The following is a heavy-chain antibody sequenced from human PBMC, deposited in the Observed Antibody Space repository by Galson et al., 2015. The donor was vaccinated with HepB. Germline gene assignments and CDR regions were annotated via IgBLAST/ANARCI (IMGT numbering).Heavy chain of an antibody. CDR3: ARDYYGSGSYYKGSDY. D-gene: IGHD3-10*01. J-gene: IGHJ4*02. CDR2: ISYDGSNK. Sequence: SLRLSCAASGFTFSSYAMHWVRQAPGKGLEWVAVISYDGSNKYYADSVKGRFTISRDNSKNTLYLQMNSLRAEDTAVYYCARDYYGSGSYYKGSDYWGQGTLVTVSS. CDR1: GFTFSSYA. V-gene: IGHV3-30*04.